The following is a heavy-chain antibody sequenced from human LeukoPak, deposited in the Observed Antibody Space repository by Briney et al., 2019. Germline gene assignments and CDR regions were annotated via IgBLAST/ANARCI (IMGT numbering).Heavy chain of an antibody. V-gene: IGHV3-30*18. CDR2: ISYDGSNK. CDR3: VKDGSTVPFDY. J-gene: IGHJ4*02. D-gene: IGHD4-17*01. CDR1: GFTFSSYG. Sequence: GGSLRLSCAASGFTFSSYGMHWVRQAPGKGLEGVAVISYDGSNKYYADSVKGRFTISRDNSKNTLYLQMNSLRAEDTAVYYCVKDGSTVPFDYWGQGTLVTVSS.